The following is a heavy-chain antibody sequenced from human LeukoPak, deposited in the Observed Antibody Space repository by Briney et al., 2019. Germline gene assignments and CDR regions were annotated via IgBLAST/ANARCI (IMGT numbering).Heavy chain of an antibody. V-gene: IGHV4-59*01. D-gene: IGHD6-19*01. CDR1: GGSISSNY. Sequence: SETLSLTCTVSGGSISSNYWSWIRQPPGKGLEWIGYVYDSESPNYNPSLRSRVTISIDTSKNQFSLKLSSVTTADTAVYYCAAESERWLVRSWGQGTLVTVSS. J-gene: IGHJ4*02. CDR3: AAESERWLVRS. CDR2: VYDSESP.